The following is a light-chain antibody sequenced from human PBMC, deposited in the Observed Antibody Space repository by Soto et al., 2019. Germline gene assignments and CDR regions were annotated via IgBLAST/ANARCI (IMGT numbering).Light chain of an antibody. CDR3: QQYNTYPHT. V-gene: IGKV1-5*01. J-gene: IGKJ4*01. CDR2: DAS. CDR1: RTISNW. Sequence: IQMTQSPSTLPASVGCRVTITCRASRTISNWLAWYQQKPGKAPKVLIYDASTLDGGVPSRFSGRRSGTDFTLTISSLQPSDFATYYCQQYNTYPHTFGGGTKVDIK.